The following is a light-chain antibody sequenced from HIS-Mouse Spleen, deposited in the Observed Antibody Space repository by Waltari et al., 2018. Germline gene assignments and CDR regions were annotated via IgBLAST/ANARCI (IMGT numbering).Light chain of an antibody. CDR3: QQFNSYGFT. V-gene: IGKV1-13*02. J-gene: IGKJ3*01. CDR1: QGISSA. CDR2: DAS. Sequence: AIQLTQSPSSLSVSVGDRVTITCRASQGISSALAWYQQKPGKAPKLLIYDASSLESGVPSRFSGSGSGTDFTLTISSLQPEDFATYYCQQFNSYGFTFGPGTKVDIK.